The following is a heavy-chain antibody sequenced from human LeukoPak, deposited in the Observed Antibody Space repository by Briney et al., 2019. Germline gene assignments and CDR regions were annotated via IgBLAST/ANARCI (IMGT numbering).Heavy chain of an antibody. CDR2: INPNRGGA. J-gene: IGHJ3*02. D-gene: IGHD1-26*01. V-gene: IGHV1-2*06. CDR3: ARDREVGSTDDAFDI. Sequence: ASVKVSCKASGYTFTGRYMHWVRQAPGQGLEWMGRINPNRGGANYAQKFQDRVTMTRDTSISTAYMELSGLRSDDTAVYYCARDREVGSTDDAFDIWGQGTRAIVSS. CDR1: GYTFTGRY.